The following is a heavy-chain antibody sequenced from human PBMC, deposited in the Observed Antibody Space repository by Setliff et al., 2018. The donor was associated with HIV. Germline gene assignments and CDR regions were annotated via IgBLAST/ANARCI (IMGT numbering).Heavy chain of an antibody. CDR2: TFYSGST. Sequence: SETLSLACTVSGASVSTTGYYWGWLRQSPGKGLQWIGTTFYSGSTYYNPSLKSRVTISLDTSNNDFSLTLTSVTAADTALYFCATYLSDNYLDGAFDIWGRGTMVTVSS. CDR1: GASVSTTGYY. CDR3: ATYLSDNYLDGAFDI. D-gene: IGHD3-3*01. V-gene: IGHV4-39*02. J-gene: IGHJ3*02.